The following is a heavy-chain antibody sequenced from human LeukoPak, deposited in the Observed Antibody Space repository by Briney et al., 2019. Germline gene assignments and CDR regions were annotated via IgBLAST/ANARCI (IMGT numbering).Heavy chain of an antibody. CDR2: IYTSGST. Sequence: PSETLSLTCTVSGGSISSYYWSWIRQPAGKGLEWIGRIYTSGSTNYNPSLKSRVTISVDTSKNQFSLKLSSVTAADTAVYYCARQVPWFGVPYYFDYWGQGTLVTVSS. V-gene: IGHV4-4*07. J-gene: IGHJ4*02. CDR3: ARQVPWFGVPYYFDY. D-gene: IGHD3-10*01. CDR1: GGSISSYY.